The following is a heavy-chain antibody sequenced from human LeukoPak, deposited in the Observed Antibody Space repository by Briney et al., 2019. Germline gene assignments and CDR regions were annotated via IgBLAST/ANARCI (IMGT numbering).Heavy chain of an antibody. D-gene: IGHD4-17*01. Sequence: ASVKVSCKASGGTFSSYAISWVRQAPGQGLEWMGGIIPIFGTANYAQKFQGRVTITAEKSTSTAYMELRSLRSEDTAVYYCARDAHDYGDHGPYGMDVWGKGTTVTVSS. CDR1: GGTFSSYA. CDR2: IIPIFGTA. CDR3: ARDAHDYGDHGPYGMDV. V-gene: IGHV1-69*06. J-gene: IGHJ6*04.